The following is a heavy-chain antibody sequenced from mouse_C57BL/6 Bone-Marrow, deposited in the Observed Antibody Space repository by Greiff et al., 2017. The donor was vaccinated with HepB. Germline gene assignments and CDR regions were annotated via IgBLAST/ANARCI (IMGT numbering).Heavy chain of an antibody. CDR2: INPSSGYT. CDR1: GYTFTSYT. Sequence: VKLQESGAELARPGASVKMSCKASGYTFTSYTMHWVNQRPGQGLEWIGYINPSSGYTKYKQKFKDKATLTADKSSSTAYMQLSSLTSEDSAVYYCVLYYFDYWGQGTTLTVSS. J-gene: IGHJ2*01. V-gene: IGHV1-4*01. CDR3: VLYYFDY.